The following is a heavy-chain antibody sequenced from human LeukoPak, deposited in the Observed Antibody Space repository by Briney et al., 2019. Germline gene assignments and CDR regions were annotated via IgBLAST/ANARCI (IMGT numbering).Heavy chain of an antibody. D-gene: IGHD3-9*01. V-gene: IGHV1-18*01. CDR2: ISTHNGNT. Sequence: GASVKVSCKASGYTFTSYGISWVRQATGQGLEWMGCISTHNGNTNYAQKFQGRVTMTTDTSTSTAYMELRSLRSDDTAVYYCARGASYVILTGYSYFDYWGQGTLVTVSS. CDR3: ARGASYVILTGYSYFDY. J-gene: IGHJ4*02. CDR1: GYTFTSYG.